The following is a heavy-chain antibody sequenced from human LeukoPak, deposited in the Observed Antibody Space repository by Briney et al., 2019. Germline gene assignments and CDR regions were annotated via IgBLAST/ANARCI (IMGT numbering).Heavy chain of an antibody. CDR3: PQIYRVSPIHYYYYYRDV. D-gene: IGHD3-16*02. CDR2: IYWNDDK. J-gene: IGHJ6*03. CDR1: GFSLSTSGVG. Sequence: SGPTLVKPTQTLTLTCTFSGFSLSTSGVGVGWIRQPPGKALEWLALIYWNDDKRYSPSLKSRLTITKDTSKNQVVLTMTNMDPGNTPTYYCPQIYRVSPIHYYYYYRDVGDKGPRAPVPS. V-gene: IGHV2-5*01.